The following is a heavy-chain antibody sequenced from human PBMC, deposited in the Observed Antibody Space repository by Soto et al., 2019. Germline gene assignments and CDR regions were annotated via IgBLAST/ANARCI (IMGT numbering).Heavy chain of an antibody. D-gene: IGHD3-10*01. CDR3: AREEGFRITMDRGRWFDP. CDR1: GYTFTGCY. CDR2: VNPISGDT. Sequence: ASVKVSCKASGYTFTGCYLHWVRQAPGQGLEWMGWVNPISGDTNYAQKFQDRVIMTRDRSITTVHMELSRLRSDDTAVYYCAREEGFRITMDRGRWFDPWGQGTLVTVSS. V-gene: IGHV1-2*02. J-gene: IGHJ5*02.